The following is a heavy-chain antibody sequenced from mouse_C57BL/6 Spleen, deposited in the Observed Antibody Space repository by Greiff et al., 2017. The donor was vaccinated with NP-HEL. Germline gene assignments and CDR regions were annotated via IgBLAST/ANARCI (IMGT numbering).Heavy chain of an antibody. CDR1: GYTFTDYY. CDR2: INPNNGGT. Sequence: EVQLQESGPELVKPGASVKISCKASGYTFTDYYMNWVKQSHGKSLEWIGDINPNNGGTSYNQKFKGKATLPVDKSSSTAYMELRSLTSEDSAVYYCARGEGYYGSSYGFAYWGQGTLVTVSA. D-gene: IGHD1-1*01. V-gene: IGHV1-26*01. CDR3: ARGEGYYGSSYGFAY. J-gene: IGHJ3*01.